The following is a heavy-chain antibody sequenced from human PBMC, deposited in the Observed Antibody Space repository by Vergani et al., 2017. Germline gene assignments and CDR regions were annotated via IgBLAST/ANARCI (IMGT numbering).Heavy chain of an antibody. CDR3: ARGDCGILTGYRY. CDR2: INPSGGHT. CDR1: GYTFSNYY. V-gene: IGHV1-46*03. D-gene: IGHD3-9*01. J-gene: IGHJ4*02. Sequence: QVQVVQSGAEVKKSGASVKVSCKTSGYTFSNYYMHWVRQAPGQGLEWMGIINPSGGHTNYAQKFQGRVTMTRDTSTSTVYMELRILRSEDTALYSCARGDCGILTGYRYWGQGTLVTVS.